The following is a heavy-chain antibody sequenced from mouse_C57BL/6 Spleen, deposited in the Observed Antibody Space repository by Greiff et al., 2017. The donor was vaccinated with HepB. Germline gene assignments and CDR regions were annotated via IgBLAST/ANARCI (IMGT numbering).Heavy chain of an antibody. CDR3: TRDGGSHYAMDY. J-gene: IGHJ4*01. CDR2: ISSGGDYI. D-gene: IGHD1-1*02. Sequence: EVKLVESGEGLVKPVGSLKLSCAASGFTFSSYAMSWVRQTPEKRLEWVAYISSGGDYIYYADTVKGRFTISRDNARNTLYLQMSSLKSEDTAMYYCTRDGGSHYAMDYWGQGTSVTVSS. V-gene: IGHV5-9-1*02. CDR1: GFTFSSYA.